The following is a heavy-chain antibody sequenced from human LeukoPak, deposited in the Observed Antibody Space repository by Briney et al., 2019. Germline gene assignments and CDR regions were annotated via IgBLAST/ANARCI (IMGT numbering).Heavy chain of an antibody. CDR3: ARSSRDLYLYGMDV. D-gene: IGHD2-2*02. V-gene: IGHV3-66*01. CDR1: GFTVSSNY. J-gene: IGHJ6*02. Sequence: GGSLRLSCAASGFTVSSNYMSWVRQAPGKGLEWVSVIYSGGSTYYADSVKGRFTISRDNSKNTLYLQMNSLRAEDTAVYYCARSSRDLYLYGMDVWGQGTTVTVSS. CDR2: IYSGGST.